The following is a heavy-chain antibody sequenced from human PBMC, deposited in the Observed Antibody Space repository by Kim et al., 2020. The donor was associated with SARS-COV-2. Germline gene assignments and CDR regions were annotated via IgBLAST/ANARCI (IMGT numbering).Heavy chain of an antibody. Sequence: SETLSLTCAVYGGSFSGYYWSWIRQPPGQGLEWIGEINHSGSTNYNPSLQSRITISVDTSKNQFSLKLSSVTAADTAVYYCARVGWQWLVQPHYWYFDLWGRDTLVTVSS. D-gene: IGHD6-19*01. CDR1: GGSFSGYY. V-gene: IGHV4-34*01. CDR3: ARVGWQWLVQPHYWYFDL. CDR2: INHSGST. J-gene: IGHJ2*01.